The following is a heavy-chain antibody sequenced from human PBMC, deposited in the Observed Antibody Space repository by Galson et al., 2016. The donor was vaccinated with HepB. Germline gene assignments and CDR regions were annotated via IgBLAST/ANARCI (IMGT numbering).Heavy chain of an antibody. CDR2: ISYDGSNK. J-gene: IGHJ1*01. CDR3: AKSGRGEPTHIHH. CDR1: GFTFSSFT. D-gene: IGHD3-10*01. V-gene: IGHV3-30-3*01. Sequence: SLRLSCAASGFTFSSFTMHWVRQAPGKGLEWVAVISYDGSNKYCADSVKGRFTISRDNSTNTLYLQMNSLRAEDTALYYCAKSGRGEPTHIHHWGQGTLVTVSS.